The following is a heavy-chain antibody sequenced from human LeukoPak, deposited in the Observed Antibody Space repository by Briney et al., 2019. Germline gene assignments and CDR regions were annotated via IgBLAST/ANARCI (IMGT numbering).Heavy chain of an antibody. V-gene: IGHV3-64*01. CDR2: ISKNGGNT. CDR3: ARAQTSYFDY. J-gene: IGHJ4*02. CDR1: GFTLSSYA. Sequence: PGGSLRLSCAASGFTLSSYAMHWVRQAPGKGLEYVSAISKNGGNTYYANSVKGRFSISRDNSKDTLYLQMNSLRAEDTAVYYCARAQTSYFDYWGQGTLVTVSS.